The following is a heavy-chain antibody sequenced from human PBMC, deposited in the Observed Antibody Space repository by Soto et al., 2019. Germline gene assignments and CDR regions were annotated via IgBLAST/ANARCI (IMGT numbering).Heavy chain of an antibody. D-gene: IGHD2-2*03. Sequence: PGGSLRLSCAASGFTFSSYGMHWVRQAPGKGLEWVAVIWYDGSNKYYADSAKGRFTISRDNSKNTLYLQMNSLRAEDTAVYYCARWMSARYYYYGMDVWGQGTTVTVSS. CDR2: IWYDGSNK. V-gene: IGHV3-33*01. CDR3: ARWMSARYYYYGMDV. CDR1: GFTFSSYG. J-gene: IGHJ6*02.